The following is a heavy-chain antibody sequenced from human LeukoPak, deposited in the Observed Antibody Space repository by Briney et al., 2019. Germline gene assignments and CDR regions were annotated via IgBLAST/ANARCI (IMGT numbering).Heavy chain of an antibody. Sequence: GGSQRLSCAASGFTFSSYGMSWVRRAPGKGLEWVSGISGSGGNTYYADSVRGRFTISRDNSQNTLYLQMNTLGAEDTAVYYCAKALSGYHFDYWGQGTLVTVSA. CDR1: GFTFSSYG. V-gene: IGHV3-23*01. D-gene: IGHD5-12*01. J-gene: IGHJ4*02. CDR3: AKALSGYHFDY. CDR2: ISGSGGNT.